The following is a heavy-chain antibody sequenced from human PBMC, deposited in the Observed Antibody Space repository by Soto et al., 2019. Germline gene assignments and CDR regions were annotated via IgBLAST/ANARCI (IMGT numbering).Heavy chain of an antibody. Sequence: GGSLRLSCAASGFTFSSYSMNWVRQAPGKGLEWVSSISSSSIYIYYADSVKGRFTISRDNAKNSLYLQMNSLRAEDTAVYYCARHGRDSYMDVLDIWGQGTMVTVSS. V-gene: IGHV3-21*01. CDR1: GFTFSSYS. J-gene: IGHJ3*02. D-gene: IGHD1-26*01. CDR2: ISSSSIYI. CDR3: ARHGRDSYMDVLDI.